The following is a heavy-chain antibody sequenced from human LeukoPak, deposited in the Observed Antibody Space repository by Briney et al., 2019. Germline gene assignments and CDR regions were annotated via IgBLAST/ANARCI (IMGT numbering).Heavy chain of an antibody. CDR1: GYSISSGYY. Sequence: SETLSLTCTVSGYSISSGYYWGWIRQPLGKGLEWIGSIYHSGSTYYNPSLKSRVTISVDTSKNQFSLKLRYVTAADTAVYYCARGSELRYYYMDVWGKGTTVTVSS. CDR3: ARGSELRYYYMDV. V-gene: IGHV4-38-2*02. CDR2: IYHSGST. J-gene: IGHJ6*03. D-gene: IGHD1-26*01.